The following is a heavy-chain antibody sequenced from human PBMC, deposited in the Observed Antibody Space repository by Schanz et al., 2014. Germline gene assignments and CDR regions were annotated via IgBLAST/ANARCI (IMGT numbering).Heavy chain of an antibody. CDR2: INQDGSDK. D-gene: IGHD6-19*01. V-gene: IGHV3-7*01. CDR3: AKCIGWYGRCAFDI. Sequence: EVQLVESGGGLLQPGGSLRLSCAASGFTFGTFWMSWVRQAPGKGLEWVANINQDGSDKSYVDSVKGRFTISRDNAKNSLYLQMNSLRAEDTAVYYCAKCIGWYGRCAFDIWGQGTMVTVCS. CDR1: GFTFGTFW. J-gene: IGHJ3*02.